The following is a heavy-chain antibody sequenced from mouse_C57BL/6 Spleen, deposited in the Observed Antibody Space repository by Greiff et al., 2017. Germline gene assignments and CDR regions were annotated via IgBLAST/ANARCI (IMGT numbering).Heavy chain of an antibody. CDR1: GYTFTSYW. D-gene: IGHD3-3*01. Sequence: QVQLQQPGAELVKPGASVKLSCKASGYTFTSYWMQWVKQRPGQGLEWIGEIDPSDSYTNYNQKFKGKATLTVDTSSSTAYMQLSSLTSEDSAVYYCASWGDRFAYWGQGTLVTVSA. J-gene: IGHJ3*01. V-gene: IGHV1-50*01. CDR3: ASWGDRFAY. CDR2: IDPSDSYT.